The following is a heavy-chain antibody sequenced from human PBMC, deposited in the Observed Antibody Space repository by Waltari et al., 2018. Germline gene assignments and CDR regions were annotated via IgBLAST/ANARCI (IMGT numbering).Heavy chain of an antibody. J-gene: IGHJ4*02. CDR2: VSGSGGSK. V-gene: IGHV3-23*04. D-gene: IGHD3-10*01. CDR1: AFTFSSYA. Sequence: EVQLVESGGGLVQPGGSLRLSCAASAFTFSSYAMSWVRQAPGKGVEGGSVVSGSGGSKDNAEAVKRRCTTSSENSKTTPYQQKMSRRGEDTAVYYCAKGDGSGSDFDYWGQGTLVTVSS. CDR3: AKGDGSGSDFDY.